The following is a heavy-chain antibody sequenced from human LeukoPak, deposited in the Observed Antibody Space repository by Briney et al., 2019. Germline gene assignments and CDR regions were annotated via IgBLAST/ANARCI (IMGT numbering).Heavy chain of an antibody. Sequence: SETLSLTCAVSGDYISSSSYYWGWIRQSPGTGLEWIGDIYHSGRTYYNPSLKRRVAISIDTSKNQFSLRLRSMTAADTAVFYCARRRYYDSTGYFEWGRGTLVTVSS. V-gene: IGHV4-39*01. D-gene: IGHD3-22*01. CDR1: GDYISSSSYY. J-gene: IGHJ1*01. CDR3: ARRRYYDSTGYFE. CDR2: IYHSGRT.